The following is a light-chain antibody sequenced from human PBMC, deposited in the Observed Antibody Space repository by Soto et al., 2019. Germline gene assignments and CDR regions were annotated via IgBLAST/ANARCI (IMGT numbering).Light chain of an antibody. J-gene: IGKJ4*01. CDR1: QRIRTD. CDR2: VAS. V-gene: IGKV1-39*01. Sequence: IQMTQSPSSLSASVGERFTITFRASQRIRTDLNWYQQRPGKAPKVLIYVASTLQSGVPSRFSGSASGTDFNLTITSLQPEDFALYYCQQSYKNPHTFGGGTKVDIK. CDR3: QQSYKNPHT.